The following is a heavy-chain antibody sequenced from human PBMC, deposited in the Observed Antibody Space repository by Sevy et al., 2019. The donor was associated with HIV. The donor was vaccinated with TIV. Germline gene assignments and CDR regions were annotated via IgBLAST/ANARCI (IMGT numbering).Heavy chain of an antibody. CDR1: GFTFSSYG. V-gene: IGHV3-33*01. D-gene: IGHD3-3*01. CDR3: AREPTDDFWSGYEYYYYGMDV. J-gene: IGHJ6*02. Sequence: GSLRLSCAASGFTFSSYGMHWVRQAPGKGLEWVAVIWYDGSNKYYADSVKGRFTISRDNSKNTLYLQMNSLRAEDTAVYYCAREPTDDFWSGYEYYYYGMDVWGQGTTVTVS. CDR2: IWYDGSNK.